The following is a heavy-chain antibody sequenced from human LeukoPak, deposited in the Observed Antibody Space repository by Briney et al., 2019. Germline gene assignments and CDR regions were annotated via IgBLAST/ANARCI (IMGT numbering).Heavy chain of an antibody. V-gene: IGHV3-23*01. Sequence: PGGSLRLSCAASGFTFSSYAMSWVRQAPGKGLEWVSTTSGSGDSTYYADSVKGRFTISRDNSKNTLYLQMNSLRAEDTAVYYCAKEPRIVVVVYFDYWGQGTLVTVSS. CDR3: AKEPRIVVVVYFDY. J-gene: IGHJ4*02. D-gene: IGHD3-22*01. CDR1: GFTFSSYA. CDR2: TSGSGDST.